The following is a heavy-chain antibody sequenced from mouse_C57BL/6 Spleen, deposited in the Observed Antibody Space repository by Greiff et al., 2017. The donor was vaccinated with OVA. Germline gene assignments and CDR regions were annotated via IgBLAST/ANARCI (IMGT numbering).Heavy chain of an antibody. J-gene: IGHJ3*01. CDR3: TRYYDGYYETGFAY. CDR1: GYTFTDYE. CDR2: IDPETGGT. D-gene: IGHD2-3*01. Sequence: QVQLQQSGAELVRPGASVTLSCKASGYTFTDYEMHWVKQTPVHGLEWIGAIDPETGGTAYNQKFKGKAILTADKSSSTAYMELRSLTSEDSAVYYCTRYYDGYYETGFAYWGQGTLVTVSA. V-gene: IGHV1-15*01.